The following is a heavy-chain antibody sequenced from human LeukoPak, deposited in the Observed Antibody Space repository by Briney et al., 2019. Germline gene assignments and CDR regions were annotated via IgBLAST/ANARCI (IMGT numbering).Heavy chain of an antibody. J-gene: IGHJ4*02. CDR2: MNPNSGNT. V-gene: IGHV1-8*01. D-gene: IGHD3-10*01. CDR3: ARILWFGEYYFDY. Sequence: ASVKVPCKASGYTFTSYDINWVRQATGQGLEWMGWMNPNSGNTGYAQKFQGRVTMTRNTSISTAYMELSSLRSEDTAVYYCARILWFGEYYFDYWGQGTLVTVSS. CDR1: GYTFTSYD.